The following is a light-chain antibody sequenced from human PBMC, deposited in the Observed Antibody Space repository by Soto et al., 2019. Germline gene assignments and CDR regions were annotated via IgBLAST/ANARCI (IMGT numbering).Light chain of an antibody. J-gene: IGKJ1*01. V-gene: IGKV3-20*01. CDR1: QSVSSTY. CDR2: GAS. CDR3: QQYGSLRWT. Sequence: EIVLTQSPDTLSLFPGERATLSCRASQSVSSTYLAWYQQKLGQAPRLLIFGASSRATGIPDRFSGSGSGKDFTLTISRLEPEDFAVYYCQQYGSLRWTFGQGTKVDIK.